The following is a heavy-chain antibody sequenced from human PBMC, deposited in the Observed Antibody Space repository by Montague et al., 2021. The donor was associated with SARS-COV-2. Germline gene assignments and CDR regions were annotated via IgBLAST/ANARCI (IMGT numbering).Heavy chain of an antibody. CDR2: IFHSGAD. D-gene: IGHD6-13*01. CDR3: ARDFVAAVPDRFDP. V-gene: IGHV4/OR15-8*02. Sequence: SETLSLTCAVSGGFISSGNWWSWVRQPPGKGLEWIGGIFHSGADXXNPSLKSRPTITMDKSKNEFSLQPNTVTAADTAMYYCARDFVAAVPDRFDPWGQGVLVTVSS. CDR1: GGFISSGNW. J-gene: IGHJ5*02.